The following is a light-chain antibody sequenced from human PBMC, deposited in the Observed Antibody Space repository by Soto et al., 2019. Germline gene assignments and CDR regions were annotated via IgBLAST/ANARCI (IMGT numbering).Light chain of an antibody. CDR1: ALPKRY. Sequence: SYELTQPPSVSVSPGQTARITCSGDALPKRYAYWYQQKPGQAPVLMIYKDNERPSGIPERFSGSSSGTTVTLTISGVQAEDEADYYCQSADSSDTLVFGTGTKLTVL. CDR2: KDN. CDR3: QSADSSDTLV. V-gene: IGLV3-25*03. J-gene: IGLJ1*01.